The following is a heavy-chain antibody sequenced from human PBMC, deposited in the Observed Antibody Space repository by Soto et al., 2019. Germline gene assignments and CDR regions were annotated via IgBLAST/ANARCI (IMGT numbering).Heavy chain of an antibody. CDR2: IYYSGST. V-gene: IGHV4-39*01. Sequence: QLQLQESGPGLVKPSETLSLTCTVSGGSISSSSYYWGWIRQPPGKGREWIGSIYYSGSTYYNPSLKSRVTISVDTSNNQFSMKMSSVTAADTAVYYCARGLSSGWKSGFAYWGQGTLVTVSS. CDR3: ARGLSSGWKSGFAY. J-gene: IGHJ4*02. D-gene: IGHD6-19*01. CDR1: GGSISSSSYY.